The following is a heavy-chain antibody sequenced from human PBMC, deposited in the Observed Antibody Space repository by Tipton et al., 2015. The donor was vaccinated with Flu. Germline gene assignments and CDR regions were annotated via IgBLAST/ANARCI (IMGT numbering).Heavy chain of an antibody. V-gene: IGHV4-59*01. CDR3: ARGRGIAAAGPCDY. J-gene: IGHJ4*02. CDR1: GGSISSYY. CDR2: IYYSGST. D-gene: IGHD6-13*01. Sequence: TLSLTCTVSGGSISSYYWSWIRQPPGKGLEWIGYIYYSGSTNYNPSLKSRVTISVDTSKNQFSLKLSSVTAADTAVYYCARGRGIAAAGPCDYWGQGTLVPVSS.